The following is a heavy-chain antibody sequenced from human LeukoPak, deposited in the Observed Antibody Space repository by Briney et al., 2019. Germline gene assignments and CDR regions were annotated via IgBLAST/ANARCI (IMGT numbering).Heavy chain of an antibody. CDR1: GFTFSSYS. CDR3: ARDRVQLERQDAFDI. J-gene: IGHJ3*02. V-gene: IGHV3-21*01. CDR2: ISSSSSYI. D-gene: IGHD1-1*01. Sequence: PGGSLRLSCAASGFTFSSYSMNWVRQAPGKGLEWVSSISSSSSYIYYADSVKGRFTISRDNAKNSLYLQMNSLRAVDTAVYYCARDRVQLERQDAFDIWGQGTMVTVSS.